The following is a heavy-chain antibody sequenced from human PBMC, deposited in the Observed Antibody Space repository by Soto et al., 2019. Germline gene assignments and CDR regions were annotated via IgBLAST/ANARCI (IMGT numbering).Heavy chain of an antibody. CDR1: GYSFAGYW. J-gene: IGHJ4*02. CDR3: ARQIYDSDTGPNFQYYFDS. Sequence: PGESLKISCKGSGYSFAGYWITWVRQKPGKGLEWMGRIDPSDSQTYYSPTFRGHVTISATKSITTVFLQWSSLRASDTAMYYCARQIYDSDTGPNFQYYFDSWGQGTPVTVSS. D-gene: IGHD3-22*01. CDR2: IDPSDSQT. V-gene: IGHV5-10-1*01.